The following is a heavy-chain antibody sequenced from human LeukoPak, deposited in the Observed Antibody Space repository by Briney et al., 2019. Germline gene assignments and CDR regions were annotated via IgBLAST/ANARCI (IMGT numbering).Heavy chain of an antibody. CDR2: ISRSGSTK. D-gene: IGHD6-19*01. CDR3: ASIMDSSGWNFDY. CDR1: GFTFSDYN. J-gene: IGHJ4*02. Sequence: GGSLRLSCAASGFTFSDYNMRWIRQAPGKGLEWVSSISRSGSTKYYADSVKGRFTISRDNAKNSLYLQMNSLRAEDTAVYYCASIMDSSGWNFDYWGQGTLVTVSS. V-gene: IGHV3-11*04.